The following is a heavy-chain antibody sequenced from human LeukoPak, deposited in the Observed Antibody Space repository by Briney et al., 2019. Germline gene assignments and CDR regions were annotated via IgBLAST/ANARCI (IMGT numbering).Heavy chain of an antibody. CDR3: ARDPRSSGYLTFDY. V-gene: IGHV3-20*04. CDR2: INWNGGST. Sequence: GGSLRLSCAASGFTFDDYGMSWVRQAPGKGLEWVSGINWNGGSTGYADSVKGRFTISRDNARNSLYLQMNSLRAEDTALYYCARDPRSSGYLTFDYWGQGTLVTVSS. J-gene: IGHJ4*02. D-gene: IGHD3-22*01. CDR1: GFTFDDYG.